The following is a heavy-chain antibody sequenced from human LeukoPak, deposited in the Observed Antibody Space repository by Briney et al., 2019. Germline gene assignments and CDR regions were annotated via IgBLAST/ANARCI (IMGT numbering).Heavy chain of an antibody. J-gene: IGHJ4*02. Sequence: SLRLSCAASGFTFDDYAMHWVRQAPGKGLEWVSGISWNSGSIGYADSVKGRFTISRDNAKNSLYLQMNSLRAEDTAVYYCCITMIVVDWGQGTLVTVSS. V-gene: IGHV3-9*01. CDR3: CITMIVVD. CDR2: ISWNSGSI. CDR1: GFTFDDYA. D-gene: IGHD3-22*01.